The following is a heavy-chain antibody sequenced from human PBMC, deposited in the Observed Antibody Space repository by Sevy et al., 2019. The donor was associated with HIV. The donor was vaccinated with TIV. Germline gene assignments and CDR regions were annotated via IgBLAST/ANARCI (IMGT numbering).Heavy chain of an antibody. Sequence: LSCEASGFIFSRYGMQWVRQAPGKGLEWVALISYDGSSTYYADSVTGRFTISRDNSKNTLFLQLNSQRPEDTAMYYGARPDKRYSYGPFDYWGQGTLVTVSS. D-gene: IGHD5-18*01. CDR2: ISYDGSST. CDR1: GFIFSRYG. CDR3: ARPDKRYSYGPFDY. J-gene: IGHJ4*02. V-gene: IGHV3-30*03.